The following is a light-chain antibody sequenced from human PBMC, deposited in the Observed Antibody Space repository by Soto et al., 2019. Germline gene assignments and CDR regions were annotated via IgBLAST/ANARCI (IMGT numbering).Light chain of an antibody. CDR3: QQRNNWPT. J-gene: IGKJ1*01. V-gene: IGKV3-11*01. CDR2: DAS. CDR1: RSVSNF. Sequence: EVVLTQSPATLSLSPGERATLSCRASRSVSNFLAWYQQKSGQAPRLLIYDASTRATGIPARFSGSGSGTDFTLTISSLEPDDFAVYYCQQRNNWPTFGQGTKVEVK.